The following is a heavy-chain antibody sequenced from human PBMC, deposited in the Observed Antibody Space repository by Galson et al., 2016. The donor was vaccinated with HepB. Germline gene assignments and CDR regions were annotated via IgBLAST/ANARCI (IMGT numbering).Heavy chain of an antibody. CDR3: AKNKATARVWGHYYYYMDV. CDR2: VYSDGST. CDR1: GFSFTAST. Sequence: SLRLSCAVSGFSFTASTMNWVRQAPGKGLEWVSIVYSDGSTYYSDSVRGRFTISRDNSNNIVYLQMNSLRAEDTAVYFCAKNKATARVWGHYYYYMDVWGKGTTVTVSS. J-gene: IGHJ6*03. V-gene: IGHV3-53*01. D-gene: IGHD3-16*01.